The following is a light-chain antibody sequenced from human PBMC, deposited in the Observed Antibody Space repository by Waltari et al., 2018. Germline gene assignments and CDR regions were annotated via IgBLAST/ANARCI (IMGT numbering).Light chain of an antibody. J-gene: IGLJ1*01. CDR2: EVS. Sequence: QSALTQPASVSGSPGQSFTISSSGPDSDVGAYDFVSWYQQHPGQAPHLIIYEVSNRPSGISNRFSASKSGNTASLTISGLQAEDEADYYCSSYTTSSAPGVFGTGTRVTVL. V-gene: IGLV2-14*01. CDR3: SSYTTSSAPGV. CDR1: DSDVGAYDF.